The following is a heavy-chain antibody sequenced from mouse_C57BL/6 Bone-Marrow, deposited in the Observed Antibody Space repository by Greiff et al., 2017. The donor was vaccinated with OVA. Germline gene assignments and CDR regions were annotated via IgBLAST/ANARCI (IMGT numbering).Heavy chain of an antibody. CDR1: GFSLTSYG. V-gene: IGHV2-6-1*01. Sequence: VKLQESGPGLVAPSQSLSITCTVSGFSLTSYGVHWVRQPPGKGLEWLVVIWSDGSTTYNSALKSRLSISKDNSKSQVFLKMNSLQTDDTAMYYGARHGYDYDGYFDVWGTGTTVTVSS. CDR3: ARHGYDYDGYFDV. J-gene: IGHJ1*03. CDR2: IWSDGST. D-gene: IGHD2-4*01.